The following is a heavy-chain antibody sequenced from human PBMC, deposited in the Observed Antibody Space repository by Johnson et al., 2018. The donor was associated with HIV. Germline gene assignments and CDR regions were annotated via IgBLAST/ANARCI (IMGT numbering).Heavy chain of an antibody. CDR1: GFTFSSYA. D-gene: IGHD2-2*01. CDR3: ANLKTKGYCSSTSCRDNAFDI. CDR2: ISYDGSNK. Sequence: QVQLVESGGGVVQPGRSLRLSCAASGFTFSSYAMHWVRQAPGKGLEWVAVISYDGSNKYYADSVKGRFTISRDNSKNTLYLQMNSLRAEDTAVYYCANLKTKGYCSSTSCRDNAFDIWGQGTMVTVSS. V-gene: IGHV3-30*04. J-gene: IGHJ3*02.